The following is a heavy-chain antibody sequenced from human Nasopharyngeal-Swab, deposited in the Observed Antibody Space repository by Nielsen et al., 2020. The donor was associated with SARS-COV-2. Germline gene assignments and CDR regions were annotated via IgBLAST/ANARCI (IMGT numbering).Heavy chain of an antibody. D-gene: IGHD6-6*01. CDR1: GGSISSSSYY. CDR3: ARLGHSSSSPRRGYFDY. Sequence: SETLSLTCTVSGGSISSSSYYWGWIRQPPGKGLEWIGSIYYSGSTYYNQSLKSRVTISVDTSKNQFSLKLSSVTAADTAVYYCARLGHSSSSPRRGYFDYWGQGTLVTVSS. J-gene: IGHJ4*02. V-gene: IGHV4-39*01. CDR2: IYYSGST.